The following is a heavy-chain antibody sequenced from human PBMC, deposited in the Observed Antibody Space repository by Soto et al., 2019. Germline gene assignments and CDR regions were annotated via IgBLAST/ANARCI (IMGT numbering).Heavy chain of an antibody. CDR2: ISSSSSTI. D-gene: IGHD4-17*01. J-gene: IGHJ3*02. Sequence: PGGSLRLSCAASGFTFSSYSMNWVRQAPGKGLEWVSYISSSSSTIYYADSVKGRFTISRDNAKNSLYLQMNSLRAEDTAVYYCAKGDDYGHRRKAFDIWGQGTMVTVSS. CDR3: AKGDDYGHRRKAFDI. V-gene: IGHV3-48*01. CDR1: GFTFSSYS.